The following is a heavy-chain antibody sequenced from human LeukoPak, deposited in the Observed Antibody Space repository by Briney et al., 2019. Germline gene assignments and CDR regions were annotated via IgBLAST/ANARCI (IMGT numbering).Heavy chain of an antibody. J-gene: IGHJ5*02. Sequence: SGTLSLTCAVSGGSISSSNWWSWVRQPPGKGLEWIGSIYYSGSTYYNPSLKSRVTISVDTSRNQFSLKLSSVTAADTAVYYCARHYGPWGQGTLVTVSS. CDR3: ARHYGP. D-gene: IGHD3-16*01. CDR1: GGSISSSNW. V-gene: IGHV4-4*02. CDR2: IYYSGST.